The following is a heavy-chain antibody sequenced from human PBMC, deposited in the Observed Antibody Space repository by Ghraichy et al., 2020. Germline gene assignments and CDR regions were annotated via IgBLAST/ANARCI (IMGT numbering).Heavy chain of an antibody. J-gene: IGHJ6*02. Sequence: ETLSLTCTVSGDSVSSASYYWSWIRQPPGKGLEWIGNIYYSGNTNYNPSLKSRVSISIDTSTNQFSLKLSSVTAADTAVYYCARDHCIGGNCYSTYYGVDLWGQGTTVTVPS. CDR2: IYYSGNT. D-gene: IGHD2-15*01. CDR1: GDSVSSASYY. V-gene: IGHV4-61*01. CDR3: ARDHCIGGNCYSTYYGVDL.